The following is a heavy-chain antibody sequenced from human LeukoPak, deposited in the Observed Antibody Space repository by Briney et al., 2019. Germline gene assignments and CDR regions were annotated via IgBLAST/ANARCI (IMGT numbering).Heavy chain of an antibody. CDR1: GFRLIKYA. CDR2: ISFDGKKE. CDR3: ARASMATINYYYFYMDA. J-gene: IGHJ6*03. D-gene: IGHD5-24*01. V-gene: IGHV3-30*04. Sequence: GGSLRLSCEASGFRLIKYAMHWVRQDPGRGLEWVAVISFDGKKEFYADSVKGRFTISRDNSKNALFLQMNSLQTDDTAIYYCARASMATINYYYFYMDAWGKGTTVTVSS.